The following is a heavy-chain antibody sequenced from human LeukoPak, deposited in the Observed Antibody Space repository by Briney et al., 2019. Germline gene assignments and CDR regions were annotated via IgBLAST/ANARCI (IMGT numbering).Heavy chain of an antibody. V-gene: IGHV3-30*18. CDR1: GFTFSSYG. CDR2: ISYDGSNK. D-gene: IGHD5-24*01. J-gene: IGHJ4*02. Sequence: KPGGSLRLSCAASGFTFSSYGMHWVRQAPGKGLEWVAVISYDGSNKYYADSVKGRFTISRDNSKNTLYLQMNSLRAEDTAVYYCAKDGISGRDGYKRSRGSYFDYWGQGTLVTVSS. CDR3: AKDGISGRDGYKRSRGSYFDY.